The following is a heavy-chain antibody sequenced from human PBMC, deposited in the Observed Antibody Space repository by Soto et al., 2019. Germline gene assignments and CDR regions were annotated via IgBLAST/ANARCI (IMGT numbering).Heavy chain of an antibody. D-gene: IGHD3-22*01. CDR1: GGTFSSYA. CDR2: IIPIFGTA. V-gene: IGHV1-69*13. J-gene: IGHJ3*02. Sequence: SVKVSCKASGGTFSSYAISWVRQAPGQGLEWMGGIIPIFGTANYAQKFQGRVTITADESTSTAYMELSSLRSEDTAVYYCARIVLVVFIAREGGRSSYAFDIWGQGTMVTVSS. CDR3: ARIVLVVFIAREGGRSSYAFDI.